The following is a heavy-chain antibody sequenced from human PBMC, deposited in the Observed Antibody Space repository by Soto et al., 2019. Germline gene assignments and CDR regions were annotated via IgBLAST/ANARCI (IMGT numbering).Heavy chain of an antibody. J-gene: IGHJ6*02. D-gene: IGHD3-3*01. V-gene: IGHV4-34*01. CDR1: GGSFSGYY. CDR3: ARTTYYDFWSGYFENYYGMDV. CDR2: INHSGST. Sequence: ASETLSLTCAVYGGSFSGYYWSWIRQPPGKGLEWIGEINHSGSTNYNPSLKSRVTISVDTSKNQFSLKLSSVTAADTAVYYCARTTYYDFWSGYFENYYGMDVWGQGTTVTVSS.